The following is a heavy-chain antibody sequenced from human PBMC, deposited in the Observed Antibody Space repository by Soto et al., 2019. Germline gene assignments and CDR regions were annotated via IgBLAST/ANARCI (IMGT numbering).Heavy chain of an antibody. CDR2: INAGNGNT. D-gene: IGHD3-9*01. CDR1: GYTFTSYA. Sequence: GASVKVSCKASGYTFTSYAMHWVRQAPGQRLEWMGWINAGNGNTKYSQKFQGRVTITRDTSASTAYMELSSLRSEDTAVYYCARDAGHNVLRYFDWLSDSGFDYWGQGTLVTVSS. V-gene: IGHV1-3*01. J-gene: IGHJ4*02. CDR3: ARDAGHNVLRYFDWLSDSGFDY.